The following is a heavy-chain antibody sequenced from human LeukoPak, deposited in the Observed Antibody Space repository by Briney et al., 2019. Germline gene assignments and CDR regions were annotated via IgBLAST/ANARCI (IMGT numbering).Heavy chain of an antibody. V-gene: IGHV4-4*02. CDR3: ARDTLVPAAPDAFDI. Sequence: SGTLSLTCAVSGGSITSSNWWSWVRQPPGKGLEWIGEIYHSGSTYYNPSLKSRVTISVDRSKNQFSLKLSSVTAADTAVYYCARDTLVPAAPDAFDIWGQGTMVTVSS. D-gene: IGHD2-2*01. J-gene: IGHJ3*02. CDR2: IYHSGST. CDR1: GGSITSSNW.